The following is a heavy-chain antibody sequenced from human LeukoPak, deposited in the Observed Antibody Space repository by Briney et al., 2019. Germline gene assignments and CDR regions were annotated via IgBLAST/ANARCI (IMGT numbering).Heavy chain of an antibody. CDR2: INHSGYT. D-gene: IGHD3-22*01. CDR1: GESSFSSYY. V-gene: IGHV4-34*01. J-gene: IGHJ4*02. CDR3: SRQVVGNDY. Sequence: SETLSLTCAVYGESSFSSYYWSWIRQTPGGALEWIGEINHSGYTNYNPSLKSRVTLSVDTSKNQFSLRLNSVTAADTAVYYCSRQVVGNDYWGQGTLVTVSS.